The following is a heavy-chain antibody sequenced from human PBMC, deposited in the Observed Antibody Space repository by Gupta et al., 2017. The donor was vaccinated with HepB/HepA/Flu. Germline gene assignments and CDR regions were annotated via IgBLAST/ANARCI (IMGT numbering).Heavy chain of an antibody. CDR3: VRGDGSGGTCFTFDD. Sequence: EVQLVESGRGLVQPGGSLRLSCPASRFPFRASWMHWVRQGPGKGLVWGARINSDGSTTKYADAVKGRFTISRENAKNTLDVQMESLRAEETAVYYCVRGDGSGGTCFTFDDRGRVSMVTICS. D-gene: IGHD5-24*01. V-gene: IGHV3-74*01. CDR2: INSDGSTT. J-gene: IGHJ4*01. CDR1: RFPFRASW.